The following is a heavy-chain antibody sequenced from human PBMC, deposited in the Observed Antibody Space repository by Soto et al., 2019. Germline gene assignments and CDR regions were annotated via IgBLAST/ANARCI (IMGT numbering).Heavy chain of an antibody. CDR1: GFPFSSYV. CDR3: AKDSNKYSSSLRGRYFDY. Sequence: EVQLLESGGGLVQRGGSLRLSCAASGFPFSSYVMSWVRQAPGKGLEWVSGISGGGSNTFYADSVKGRFTISRDNSKNTLLLKMNSLGAEDTAVYYCAKDSNKYSSSLRGRYFDYWGQGIRVTVSS. CDR2: ISGGGSNT. D-gene: IGHD4-4*01. J-gene: IGHJ4*02. V-gene: IGHV3-23*01.